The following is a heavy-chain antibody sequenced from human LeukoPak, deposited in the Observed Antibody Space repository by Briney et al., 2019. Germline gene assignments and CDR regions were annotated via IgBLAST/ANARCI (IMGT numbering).Heavy chain of an antibody. Sequence: ASVKVSCKASGYTFTDFGITWVRQAPGQGLEWIGWTYSGDRNYAQTFRGRVSITTDPSTSTAYMELRSLRFDDTAVYYCITGGGLSFDYWGQGTLVSVS. J-gene: IGHJ4*02. CDR2: TYSGDR. CDR3: ITGGGLSFDY. V-gene: IGHV1-18*01. CDR1: GYTFTDFG. D-gene: IGHD3-10*01.